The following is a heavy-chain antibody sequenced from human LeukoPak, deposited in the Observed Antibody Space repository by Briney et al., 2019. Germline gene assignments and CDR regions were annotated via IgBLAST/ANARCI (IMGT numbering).Heavy chain of an antibody. V-gene: IGHV3-23*01. D-gene: IGHD1-26*01. J-gene: IGHJ4*02. Sequence: GGSLRLSCAASGFTFSNFAMSWVRQAPGKGLEWVSTISASIGYTYYADSVKGRFTISRDNSKNTLYLQMNSLRAEDTAVYYCAKDYSGSYYNFDYWGRGTLVTVSS. CDR2: ISASIGYT. CDR3: AKDYSGSYYNFDY. CDR1: GFTFSNFA.